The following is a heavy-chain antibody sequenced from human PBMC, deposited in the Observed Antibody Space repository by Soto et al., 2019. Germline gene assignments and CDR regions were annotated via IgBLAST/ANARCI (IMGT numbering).Heavy chain of an antibody. J-gene: IGHJ6*02. V-gene: IGHV4-61*01. CDR1: GVSVSSGSYY. CDR3: ARDRRTGTTHFYYGMDV. CDR2: IYYRGST. D-gene: IGHD1-7*01. Sequence: PSETLSLTCTVSGVSVSSGSYYWSWIRQPPEKGLEWIGYIYYRGSTHYNPSLESRVTISLDTSKSQFSLKLSSVTAADTAVYFCARDRRTGTTHFYYGMDVWGRGTTVTVSS.